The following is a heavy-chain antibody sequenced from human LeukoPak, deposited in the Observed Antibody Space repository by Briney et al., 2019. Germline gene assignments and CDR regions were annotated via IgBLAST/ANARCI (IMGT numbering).Heavy chain of an antibody. D-gene: IGHD3-10*01. CDR3: AKNYYGSGTMGGY. V-gene: IGHV3-23*01. CDR1: GFTFSSFT. J-gene: IGHJ4*02. CDR2: IGGSGAST. Sequence: GGSLRLSCAASGFTFSSFTMTWVRQAPGKGLEWVSTIGGSGASTCYAGSVKGRFTISRDNSKNTLSLQMNSLRAEDSAIYYCAKNYYGSGTMGGYWGQGTLVTVSS.